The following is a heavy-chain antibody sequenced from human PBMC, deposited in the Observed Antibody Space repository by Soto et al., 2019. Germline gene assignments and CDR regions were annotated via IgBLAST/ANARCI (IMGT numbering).Heavy chain of an antibody. CDR1: GFTFSIAW. V-gene: IGHV3-15*07. J-gene: IGHJ4*02. CDR3: TSPKETRAF. Sequence: PGGSLRLSCAASGFTFSIAWMTWVRQAPGKGLEWVGRIKSKSDGGTTEYAAPVKGRFTISRDDSKNTVYLQMSSLKTEDTAVYYCTSPKETRAFWGQGTLVTVSS. CDR2: IKSKSDGGTT. D-gene: IGHD1-7*01.